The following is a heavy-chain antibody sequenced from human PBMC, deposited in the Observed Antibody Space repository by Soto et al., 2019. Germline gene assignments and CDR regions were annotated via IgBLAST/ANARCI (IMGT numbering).Heavy chain of an antibody. D-gene: IGHD4-17*01. J-gene: IGHJ5*02. CDR2: IDPSDSYT. V-gene: IGHV5-10-1*01. CDR3: ARRRVYGEKNNWFDP. Sequence: GESLKISCKGSGYSFTSYWISWVRQMPGKGLEWMGRIDPSDSYTNYSPSFQGHVTISADKSISTAYLQWSSLKASDTAMYYCARRRVYGEKNNWFDPWGQGTLVTVSS. CDR1: GYSFTSYW.